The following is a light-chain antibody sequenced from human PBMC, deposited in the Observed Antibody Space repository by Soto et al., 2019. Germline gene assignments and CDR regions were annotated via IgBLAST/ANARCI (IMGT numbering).Light chain of an antibody. CDR2: RND. V-gene: IGLV2-11*01. CDR3: AKWDDSLRVYA. J-gene: IGLJ1*01. Sequence: QSVLTQPRSVSGSPGQSVTISCTGTSSDVGGYNYVSWYQQHPGTAPKLLIYRNDQRPSGVPDRFSASKSGTSASLAISGLRSEDEADYFCAKWDDSLRVYAFGSGTKVTVL. CDR1: SSDVGGYNY.